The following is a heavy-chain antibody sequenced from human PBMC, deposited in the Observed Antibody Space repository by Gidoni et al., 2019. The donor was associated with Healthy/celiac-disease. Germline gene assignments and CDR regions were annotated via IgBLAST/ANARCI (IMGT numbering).Heavy chain of an antibody. CDR2: MNPNSGNT. Sequence: QVQLVQSGAEVQKPGASVKVSCKASGYTFTRYDLNWVRQATGQGLEWMGWMNPNSGNTGYAQKFQCRVTMTRNTSISTAYMELSSLRSEDTAVYYCARQGYYDSSGYSYYYYYMDVWGKGTTVTVSS. CDR1: GYTFTRYD. V-gene: IGHV1-8*01. CDR3: ARQGYYDSSGYSYYYYYMDV. D-gene: IGHD3-22*01. J-gene: IGHJ6*03.